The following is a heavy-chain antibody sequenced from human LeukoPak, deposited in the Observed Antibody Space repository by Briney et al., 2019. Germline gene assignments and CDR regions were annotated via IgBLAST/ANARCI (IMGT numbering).Heavy chain of an antibody. Sequence: ASVKVSCTASGYTFTSYGISWVRQAPGQGLEWMGWISAYNGNTNYAQKLQGRVTMTTDTSTSTAYMELRSLRSDDTAVYYCARDTSWRSDLDAFDIWGQGTMVTVSS. J-gene: IGHJ3*02. CDR2: ISAYNGNT. CDR3: ARDTSWRSDLDAFDI. CDR1: GYTFTSYG. V-gene: IGHV1-18*01. D-gene: IGHD2-2*01.